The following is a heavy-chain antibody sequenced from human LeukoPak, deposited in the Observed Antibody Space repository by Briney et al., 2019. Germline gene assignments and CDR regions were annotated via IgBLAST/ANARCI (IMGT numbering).Heavy chain of an antibody. Sequence: GGSLRLSCTASGFTFSSYWMAWVRQAPGKGLEWVSVIYSGGSTYYADSVKGRFTISRDNSKNTLYLQMNSLRAEDTAVYYCARGGYQLLKGLAFDIWGQGTMVTVSS. J-gene: IGHJ3*02. CDR1: GFTFSSYW. D-gene: IGHD2-2*01. CDR2: IYSGGST. V-gene: IGHV3-53*01. CDR3: ARGGYQLLKGLAFDI.